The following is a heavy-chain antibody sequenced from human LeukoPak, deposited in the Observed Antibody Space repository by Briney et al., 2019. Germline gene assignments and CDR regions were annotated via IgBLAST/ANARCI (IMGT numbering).Heavy chain of an antibody. J-gene: IGHJ6*03. Sequence: GGSLRLSCAASGFTFSSYSMNWVRQAPGKGLEWPSYISSSSRTIYYADSVKGRFTISRDNSKNTVYLQMNSLRAEDTAVYYCAKQGRDWLRDYYYYMDVWGKGTTVTISS. V-gene: IGHV3-48*01. CDR1: GFTFSSYS. D-gene: IGHD3-9*01. CDR2: ISSSSRTI. CDR3: AKQGRDWLRDYYYYMDV.